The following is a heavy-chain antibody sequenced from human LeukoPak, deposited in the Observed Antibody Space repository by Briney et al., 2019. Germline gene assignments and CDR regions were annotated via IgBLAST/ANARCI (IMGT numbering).Heavy chain of an antibody. CDR3: ARGRGEGNWFDP. CDR1: GGSISSYY. CDR2: IYYSGST. D-gene: IGHD3-10*01. V-gene: IGHV4-59*12. Sequence: SETLSLTCTVSGGSISSYYWSWIRQPPGKGLEWIGYIYYSGSTYYNPSLKSRVTISVDTSKNQFSLKLSSVTAADTAVYYCARGRGEGNWFDPWGQGTLVTVSS. J-gene: IGHJ5*02.